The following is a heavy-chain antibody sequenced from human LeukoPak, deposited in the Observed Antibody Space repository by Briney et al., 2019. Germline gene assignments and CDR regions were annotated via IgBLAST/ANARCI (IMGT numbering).Heavy chain of an antibody. D-gene: IGHD6-19*01. J-gene: IGHJ4*02. V-gene: IGHV3-15*01. CDR3: ANIAVAGNFDY. Sequence: KPGGSLRLSCAASGFTLSNAWMSWVRQAPGKGLEWVGRIKTKSEGGTTDYAAPVKGRFTLSRDDSKNTLYLQMNSLRAEDTAVYYCANIAVAGNFDYWGQGTLVTVSS. CDR1: GFTLSNAW. CDR2: IKTKSEGGTT.